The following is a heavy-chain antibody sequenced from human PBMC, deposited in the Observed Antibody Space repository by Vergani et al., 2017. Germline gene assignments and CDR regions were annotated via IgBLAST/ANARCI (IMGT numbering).Heavy chain of an antibody. CDR3: ARARCIETCYMSNWLDS. Sequence: DVHLAESGGGFFQPGGSLRLSCSASGFSFNSYWMHWVRQFPGKGLLWVSRIKSDGSITAYAYSVKGRFTISRDNAQNSLYLQMNSLSVEDTGVYYCARARCIETCYMSNWLDSWGQGTLVTVSS. D-gene: IGHD3-9*01. V-gene: IGHV3-74*03. CDR2: IKSDGSIT. J-gene: IGHJ5*01. CDR1: GFSFNSYW.